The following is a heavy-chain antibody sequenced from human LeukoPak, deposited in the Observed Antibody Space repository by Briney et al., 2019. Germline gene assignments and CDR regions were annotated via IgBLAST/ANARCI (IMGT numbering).Heavy chain of an antibody. J-gene: IGHJ4*02. CDR1: GGSISSGSFY. Sequence: SETLSLTCTVSGGSISSGSFYSSWIRQHPGKGLEWIGYFYYSGGTYYNPSLKSRVTIPVDTSKDQFSLKLSSVTAADTAAYYCARGLHGIDYWGQGTLVAVSS. CDR3: ARGLHGIDY. D-gene: IGHD5-24*01. V-gene: IGHV4-31*03. CDR2: FYYSGGT.